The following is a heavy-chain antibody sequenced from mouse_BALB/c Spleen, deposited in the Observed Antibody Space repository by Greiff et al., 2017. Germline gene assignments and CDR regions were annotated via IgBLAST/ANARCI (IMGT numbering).Heavy chain of an antibody. CDR1: GYSITSGYY. J-gene: IGHJ2*01. CDR2: ISYDGSN. V-gene: IGHV3-6*02. D-gene: IGHD1-1*01. Sequence: EVQLQESGPGLVKPSQSLSLTCSVTGYSITSGYYWNWIRQFPGNKLEWMGYISYDGSNNYNPSLKNRISITRDTSKNQFFLKLNSVTTEDTATYYCARRGLYGSSSSFDYWGQGTTLTVSS. CDR3: ARRGLYGSSSSFDY.